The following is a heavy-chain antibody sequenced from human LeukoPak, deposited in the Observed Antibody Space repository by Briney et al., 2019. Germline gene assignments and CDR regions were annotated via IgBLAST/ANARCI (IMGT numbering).Heavy chain of an antibody. Sequence: GGSLRLSCAASALTFSNYWMHWVRQVPGKGLVWVSRINDDGSATFYADSVKGRFTISRDNAKNSLYLQMNSLRGEDTAVYYCARGFSIWGQGTMVTVSS. CDR2: INDDGSAT. J-gene: IGHJ3*02. CDR1: ALTFSNYW. V-gene: IGHV3-74*01. D-gene: IGHD3-10*01. CDR3: ARGFSI.